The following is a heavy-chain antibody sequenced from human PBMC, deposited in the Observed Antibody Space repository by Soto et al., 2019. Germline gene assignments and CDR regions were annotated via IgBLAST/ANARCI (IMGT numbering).Heavy chain of an antibody. CDR3: ASKLYSSGWSPYYYYSGLDV. V-gene: IGHV1-69*13. Sequence: SVKVSCKASGGTFSIYAISWVRQAPGQGLEWMGGIIPIFGTANYAQKFQGRVTITADESTSTAYMELSSLRSEDTAVYYCASKLYSSGWSPYYYYSGLDVWGQGTTVTVSS. CDR1: GGTFSIYA. CDR2: IIPIFGTA. D-gene: IGHD6-19*01. J-gene: IGHJ6*02.